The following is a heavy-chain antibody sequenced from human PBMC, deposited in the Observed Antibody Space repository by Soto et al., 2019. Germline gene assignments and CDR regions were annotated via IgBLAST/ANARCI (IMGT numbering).Heavy chain of an antibody. D-gene: IGHD2-2*01. Sequence: SQTLSLTCTVSDGSIGSGSYCWSWIRQPPGKGLEWIGYLYYSGDTNYSPSLKRRVTISVDTSKNQFSLKLSSVTAADTAIYFCARTKERQYQLLFDYWGQGSLVTVSS. CDR2: LYYSGDT. CDR3: ARTKERQYQLLFDY. J-gene: IGHJ4*02. CDR1: DGSIGSGSYC. V-gene: IGHV4-61*01.